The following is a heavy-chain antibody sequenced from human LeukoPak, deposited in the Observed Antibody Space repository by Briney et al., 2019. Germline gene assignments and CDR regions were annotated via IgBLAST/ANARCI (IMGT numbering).Heavy chain of an antibody. Sequence: ASVKVSCKASGYTFTDYYMHWVRQAPGQGLERMGWINPNSGGTNYAQKFQGWDTMTRDTSISTAYMELSRLRSDDTAVYYCARDYRMVRGAIRYYYYGMDVWGQGTTVTVSS. D-gene: IGHD3-10*01. CDR3: ARDYRMVRGAIRYYYYGMDV. CDR2: INPNSGGT. J-gene: IGHJ6*02. V-gene: IGHV1-2*04. CDR1: GYTFTDYY.